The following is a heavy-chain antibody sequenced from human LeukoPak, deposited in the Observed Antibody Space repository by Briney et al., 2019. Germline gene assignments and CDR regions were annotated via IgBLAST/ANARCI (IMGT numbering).Heavy chain of an antibody. CDR3: VRGGTPGYSSGRIDY. CDR2: IRSKAYGGTT. CDR1: GFTFGDYA. D-gene: IGHD6-19*01. J-gene: IGHJ4*02. Sequence: GGSLRLSCTASGFTFGDYAMSWFRQAPGKGLEWVGFIRSKAYGGTTEYAASVRGRFTISRDDSKSIAYLQMNSLKTEDTAVYYCVRGGTPGYSSGRIDYWGQGTLVTVSS. V-gene: IGHV3-49*03.